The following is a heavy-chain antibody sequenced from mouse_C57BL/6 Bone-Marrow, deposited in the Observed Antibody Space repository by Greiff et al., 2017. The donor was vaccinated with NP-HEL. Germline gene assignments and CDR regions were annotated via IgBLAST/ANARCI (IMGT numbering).Heavy chain of an antibody. CDR3: ARRTIYYCNLAY. CDR2: IYPGSGNT. CDR1: GYSFTSYY. V-gene: IGHV1-66*01. D-gene: IGHD2-1*01. Sequence: LQESGPELVKPGASVKISCKASGYSFTSYYIHWVKQRPGQGLEWIGWIYPGSGNTKYNEKFKGKATLTADKSSSTAYMQLSSLTSEDSAVYYCARRTIYYCNLAYWGQGTLVTVSA. J-gene: IGHJ3*01.